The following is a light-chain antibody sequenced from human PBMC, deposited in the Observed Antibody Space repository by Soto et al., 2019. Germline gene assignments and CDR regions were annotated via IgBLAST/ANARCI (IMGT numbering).Light chain of an antibody. CDR3: CSYAGSSTLYV. V-gene: IGLV2-23*01. CDR1: SSDVGSYNL. CDR2: EGS. Sequence: QSALTQPASVSGSPGQSITISCTGTSSDVGSYNLVSWYQQHPGKAPKLMIYEGSKRPSGVSNRFSGSKSGNTASLTISGLQAEDDPDYYCCSYAGSSTLYVFGTGTKVTVL. J-gene: IGLJ1*01.